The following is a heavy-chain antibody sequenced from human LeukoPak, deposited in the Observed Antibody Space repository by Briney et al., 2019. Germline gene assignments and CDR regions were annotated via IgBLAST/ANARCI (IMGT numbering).Heavy chain of an antibody. CDR2: IIPIFGTA. Sequence: SVKVSCKASGGTFSSYAISWERQAPGQGLEWMGGIIPIFGTANYAQKFQGRVTITTDESTSTAYMELSSLRSEDTAVYYCASGNSGSSALDYWGQGTLVTVSS. J-gene: IGHJ4*02. D-gene: IGHD1-26*01. CDR3: ASGNSGSSALDY. CDR1: GGTFSSYA. V-gene: IGHV1-69*05.